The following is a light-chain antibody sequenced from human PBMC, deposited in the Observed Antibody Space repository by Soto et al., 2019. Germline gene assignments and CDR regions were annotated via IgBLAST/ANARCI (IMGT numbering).Light chain of an antibody. J-gene: IGLJ2*01. Sequence: QSVLTQPASVSGSPGQSITISCTGTSSDVGGYNYVSWYQQHPGKAPKLMIYDVSNRPSGVSYRFSGSKSGNTASLTISEPEADDEADYYCSSYTSNIREIFGGGTKLTVL. CDR1: SSDVGGYNY. CDR2: DVS. V-gene: IGLV2-14*03. CDR3: SSYTSNIREI.